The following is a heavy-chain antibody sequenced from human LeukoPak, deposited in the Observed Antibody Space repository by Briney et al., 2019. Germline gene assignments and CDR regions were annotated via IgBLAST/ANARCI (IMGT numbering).Heavy chain of an antibody. V-gene: IGHV1-2*02. D-gene: IGHD6-13*01. CDR2: INPNSGGT. CDR1: GYTFTGYY. Sequence: ASVKVSCKASGYTFTGYYMHWVRQAPVQGLEWMGWINPNSGGTNYAQKFQGRVTMTRDTSISTAYMELSRLRSDDTAVYYCARDLASYSSSWYGFHYFDYWGQGTLVTVSS. CDR3: ARDLASYSSSWYGFHYFDY. J-gene: IGHJ4*02.